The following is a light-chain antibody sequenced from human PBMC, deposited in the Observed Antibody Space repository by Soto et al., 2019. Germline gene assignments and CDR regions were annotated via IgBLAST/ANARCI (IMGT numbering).Light chain of an antibody. V-gene: IGLV2-8*01. CDR3: TSYAGSDSPVL. J-gene: IGLJ2*01. CDR1: SNDIGEYHY. CDR2: EVT. Sequence: QPVLTQPPSASGSPGQSVTIPCTGTSNDIGEYHYVSWYQQHPGKAPKLMIYEVTQRPSGVPHRFSGSKSGNTASLTVSGLQPEDEADYHCTSYAGSDSPVLFGGGTKLTVL.